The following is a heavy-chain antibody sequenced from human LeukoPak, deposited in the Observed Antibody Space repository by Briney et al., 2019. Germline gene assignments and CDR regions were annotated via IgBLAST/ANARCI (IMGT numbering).Heavy chain of an antibody. J-gene: IGHJ4*02. CDR3: ASPPSPYYYDSSGYYYETVGFDY. Sequence: LRLSCAASGFTFSSYGMHWVRQAPGKGLEWVAVISYDGSNKYYADSVKGRFTIFRDNSKNTLYLQMNSLRAEDTAVYYCASPPSPYYYDSSGYYYETVGFDYWGQGTLVTVSS. V-gene: IGHV3-30*03. D-gene: IGHD3-22*01. CDR1: GFTFSSYG. CDR2: ISYDGSNK.